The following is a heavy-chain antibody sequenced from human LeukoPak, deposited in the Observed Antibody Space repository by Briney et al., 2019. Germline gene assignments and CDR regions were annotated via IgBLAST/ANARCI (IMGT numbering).Heavy chain of an antibody. CDR2: INFGGST. CDR1: GGSINSYR. D-gene: IGHD5-18*01. J-gene: IGHJ2*01. V-gene: IGHV4-59*01. Sequence: PSETLSLTCTFSGGSINSYRWSWIRQPPGQGLEWIGYINFGGSTNYNPSLKSRVTISVDTSKNQFSLKLSSVTAADTAVYYCARGGYSSDWYFDLWGRGTLVTVSS. CDR3: ARGGYSSDWYFDL.